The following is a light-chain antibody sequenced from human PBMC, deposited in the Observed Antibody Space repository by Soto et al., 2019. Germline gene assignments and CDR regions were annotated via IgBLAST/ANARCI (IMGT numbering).Light chain of an antibody. CDR2: DAS. CDR1: QSISSY. CDR3: QQSYSNPLT. J-gene: IGKJ1*01. Sequence: DIQLTPSPSSLSTSVCHTITSTCRASQSISSYLNWYQQKPGKAPKLLIYDASSLESGVPSRFSGSGSGTDFTLTISSLQPEDFATYYCQQSYSNPLTFGQGTKVDIK. V-gene: IGKV1-39*01.